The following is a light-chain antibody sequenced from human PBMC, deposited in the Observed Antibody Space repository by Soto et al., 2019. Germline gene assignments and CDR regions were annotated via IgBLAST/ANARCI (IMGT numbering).Light chain of an antibody. CDR1: QSISSW. J-gene: IGKJ1*01. CDR2: KAS. V-gene: IGKV1-5*03. CDR3: QQYNSYWWT. Sequence: DIQMTQSPSTLSASVGDRVTITCRASQSISSWLAWYQQKPGKAPKLLTYKASSLESGVPSRFSGSGSGTEFTLTSSSLQPDDFATHYCQQYNSYWWTFGQGTKVEIK.